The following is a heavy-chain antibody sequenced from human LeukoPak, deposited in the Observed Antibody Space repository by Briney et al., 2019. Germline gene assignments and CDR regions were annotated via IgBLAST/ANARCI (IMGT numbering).Heavy chain of an antibody. CDR2: INWNGGST. Sequence: GGSLRLSCAASGFTFDDYGMSWVRQAPGKGLEWVSGINWNGGSTGYADSVKGRFTISRDNAKNSLYLQMNSLRAEDTAVYYCARAKRDIVVVPAASTYYYYYGMDVWGQGTTVTVSS. J-gene: IGHJ6*02. CDR1: GFTFDDYG. CDR3: ARAKRDIVVVPAASTYYYYYGMDV. D-gene: IGHD2-2*01. V-gene: IGHV3-20*04.